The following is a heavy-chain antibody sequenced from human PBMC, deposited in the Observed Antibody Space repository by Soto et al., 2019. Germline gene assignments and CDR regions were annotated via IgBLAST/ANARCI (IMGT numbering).Heavy chain of an antibody. CDR3: ARRGLVVVPAASYYMDV. Sequence: GSLRLSCAASGFTFSSYGMHWVRQAPGKGLEWAAVIWYDGSNKYYADYVKGRFTISRDNSKNTLYLQMNSLRAEDTVVYYCARRGLVVVPAASYYMDVWGKGTTVTVSS. D-gene: IGHD2-2*01. CDR1: GFTFSSYG. J-gene: IGHJ6*03. V-gene: IGHV3-33*01. CDR2: IWYDGSNK.